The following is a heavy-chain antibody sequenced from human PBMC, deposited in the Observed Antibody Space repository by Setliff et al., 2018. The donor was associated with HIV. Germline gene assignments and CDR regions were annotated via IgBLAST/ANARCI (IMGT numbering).Heavy chain of an antibody. J-gene: IGHJ6*03. Sequence: PSETLSLTCTVSGGSISSAAYYWSWIRQHPGKGLEWIGHIYYSGSTNYNPSLKSRVTISVDTSKNQFSLKLTSVTAADTAVYYCARDRSHPPYYMDVWGIGTTVTVSS. CDR1: GGSISSAAYY. CDR2: IYYSGST. V-gene: IGHV4-31*03. CDR3: ARDRSHPPYYMDV.